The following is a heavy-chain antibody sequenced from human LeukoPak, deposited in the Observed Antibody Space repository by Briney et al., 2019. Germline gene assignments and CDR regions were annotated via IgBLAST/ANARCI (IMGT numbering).Heavy chain of an antibody. J-gene: IGHJ4*02. CDR2: IYSGGST. CDR3: AVYYDSSGYSDY. CDR1: GFTFSSYA. D-gene: IGHD3-22*01. Sequence: GGSLRLSCAASGFTFSSYAMSWVRQAPGKGLEWVSVIYSGGSTYYADSVKGRFTISRDNSKNTLYLQMNSLRAEDTAVYYCAVYYDSSGYSDYWGQGTLVTVSS. V-gene: IGHV3-53*01.